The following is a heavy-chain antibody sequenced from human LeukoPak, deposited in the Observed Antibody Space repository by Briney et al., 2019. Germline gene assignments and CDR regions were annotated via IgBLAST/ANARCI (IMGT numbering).Heavy chain of an antibody. J-gene: IGHJ5*02. CDR3: ARGIAVAGTGYNWFDP. Sequence: SETLSLTCAVYGGSFSGYYWSWIRQPPGKGLEWIGEIKHSGSTNYNPSLKSRVTISVDTSKNQFSLKLSSVTAADTAVYYCARGIAVAGTGYNWFDPWGQGTLVTVSS. CDR2: IKHSGST. V-gene: IGHV4-34*01. D-gene: IGHD6-13*01. CDR1: GGSFSGYY.